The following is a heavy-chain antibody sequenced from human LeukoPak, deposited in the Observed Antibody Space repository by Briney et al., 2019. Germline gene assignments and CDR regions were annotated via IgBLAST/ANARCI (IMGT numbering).Heavy chain of an antibody. Sequence: GASVKVSCKASGYAFTSYYMHWVRQAPGQGLEWMGIINPSGGSTSYAQKFQGRVTMTRDTSTSTVYMELSSLRSEDTAVYYCARDLGTLPWGQYYFDYWGQGTLVTVSS. V-gene: IGHV1-46*01. CDR3: ARDLGTLPWGQYYFDY. CDR2: INPSGGST. D-gene: IGHD7-27*01. CDR1: GYAFTSYY. J-gene: IGHJ4*02.